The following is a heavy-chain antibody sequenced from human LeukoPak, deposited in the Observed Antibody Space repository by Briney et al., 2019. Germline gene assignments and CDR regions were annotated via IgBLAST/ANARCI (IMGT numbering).Heavy chain of an antibody. Sequence: GGTLRLSCAASGFTFSSYGMSWVRQAPGKGLEWVSSISSSSSYIYYADSVKGRFTISRDNAKNSLYLQMNSLRAEDTAVYYCARDKVAARGQSRDAFDIWGQGTMVTVSS. D-gene: IGHD6-6*01. CDR3: ARDKVAARGQSRDAFDI. CDR1: GFTFSSYG. J-gene: IGHJ3*02. CDR2: ISSSSSYI. V-gene: IGHV3-21*01.